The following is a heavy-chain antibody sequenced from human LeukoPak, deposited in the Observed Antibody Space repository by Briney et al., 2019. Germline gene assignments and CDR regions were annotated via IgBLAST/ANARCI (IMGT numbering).Heavy chain of an antibody. V-gene: IGHV1-69*01. Sequence: GSSVKVSCKASGGTFSSYAISWVRQAPGQGLEWMGGIIPIFGTANYAQKFQGRVTITADESTSTAYMELSSLRSEDTAVYYCARDGYNLSWGDYWFDPWGQGSLVTVSA. J-gene: IGHJ5*02. D-gene: IGHD5-24*01. CDR1: GGTFSSYA. CDR3: ARDGYNLSWGDYWFDP. CDR2: IIPIFGTA.